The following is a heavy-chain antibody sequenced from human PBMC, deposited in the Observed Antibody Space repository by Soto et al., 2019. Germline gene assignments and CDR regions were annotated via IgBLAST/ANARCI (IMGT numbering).Heavy chain of an antibody. CDR2: VFYKGNT. V-gene: IGHV4-59*01. CDR3: ARSGDSFVFTDF. D-gene: IGHD7-27*01. Sequence: QVQLQESCPGLVKPSETLSLTCTVSGGSITGYYWTWIRQPPGKGLEWIGYVFYKGNTNYNPSLKSRVTISVDTSANQFSLRLSSVTAADTAVYYCARSGDSFVFTDFWGQGTLVTVSS. CDR1: GGSITGYY. J-gene: IGHJ4*02.